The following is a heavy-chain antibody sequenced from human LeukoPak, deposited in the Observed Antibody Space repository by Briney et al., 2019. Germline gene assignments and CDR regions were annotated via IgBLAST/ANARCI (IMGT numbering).Heavy chain of an antibody. CDR1: GFTLSSYA. CDR2: TSSSDSGK. Sequence: GGSLRLSCVVSGFTLSSYAMSWVRQAPGKGLEWVAATSSSDSGKYHADSVRGRFTISRDNSKNTLYLQMNSLRAEDTAVYYCAKSRYSSGWYSEGIDYWGQGTLVTVSS. J-gene: IGHJ4*02. CDR3: AKSRYSSGWYSEGIDY. V-gene: IGHV3-23*01. D-gene: IGHD6-19*01.